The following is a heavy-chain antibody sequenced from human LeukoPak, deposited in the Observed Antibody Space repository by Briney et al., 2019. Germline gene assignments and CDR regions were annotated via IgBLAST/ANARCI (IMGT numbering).Heavy chain of an antibody. D-gene: IGHD6-13*01. V-gene: IGHV3-30*02. CDR2: IRYDGGTK. Sequence: GGSLRLSCAASGFTFSSYGMHWVRQAPGKGLEWVAFIRYDGGTKYYADSVKGRFTISRDNSKNTLYLQMNSLRAEDTAVYYCAKGRERQQLVLDYWGQGTLVTVSS. J-gene: IGHJ4*02. CDR1: GFTFSSYG. CDR3: AKGRERQQLVLDY.